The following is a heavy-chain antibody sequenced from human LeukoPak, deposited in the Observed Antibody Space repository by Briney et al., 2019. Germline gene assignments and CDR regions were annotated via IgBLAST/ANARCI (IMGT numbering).Heavy chain of an antibody. CDR1: GGTFSSYA. CDR3: ARSSYSSSPVNY. J-gene: IGHJ4*02. V-gene: IGHV1-69*05. CDR2: IIPIFGTA. Sequence: SVKVSCKASGGTFSSYAISWVRQAPGQGLEWMGRIIPIFGTANYAQKFQGRVTITTDESTSTAYMELSSLRSEDTAVYYCARSSYSSSPVNYWGQGTLATVSS. D-gene: IGHD6-6*01.